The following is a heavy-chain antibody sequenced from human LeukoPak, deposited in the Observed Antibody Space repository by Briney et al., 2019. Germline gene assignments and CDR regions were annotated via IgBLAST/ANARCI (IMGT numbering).Heavy chain of an antibody. CDR3: AKGNGIVGATTFDY. J-gene: IGHJ4*02. Sequence: PGASLRLSCAASGFTFSSYAMSWVRQAPGKGLEWVSAISGSGGSTYYADSVKGRFTISRDNSKNTLYLQMNSLRAEDTAVYYCAKGNGIVGATTFDYWGQGTLVTVSS. V-gene: IGHV3-23*01. D-gene: IGHD1-26*01. CDR1: GFTFSSYA. CDR2: ISGSGGST.